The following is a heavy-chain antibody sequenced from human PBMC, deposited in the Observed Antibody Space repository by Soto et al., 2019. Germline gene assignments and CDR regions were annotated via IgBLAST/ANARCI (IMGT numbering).Heavy chain of an antibody. J-gene: IGHJ4*02. CDR2: IYYSGST. CDR3: ARHDQDYYDSSGPSTD. Sequence: QLQLQESGPGLVKPSETLSLTCTVSGGSISSSSYYWGWIRQPPGKGLEWIGSIYYSGSTYYNPSLKSRVTISVDTSKNQFSLKLSSVTAADTAVYYCARHDQDYYDSSGPSTDWGQGTLVTVSS. V-gene: IGHV4-39*01. D-gene: IGHD3-22*01. CDR1: GGSISSSSYY.